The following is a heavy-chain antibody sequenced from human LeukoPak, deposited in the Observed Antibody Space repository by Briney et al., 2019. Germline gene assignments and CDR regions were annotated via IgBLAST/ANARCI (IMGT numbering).Heavy chain of an antibody. CDR3: ARDGTAAGLYFDL. J-gene: IGHJ4*01. CDR2: IRQDGGEK. D-gene: IGHD6-13*01. CDR1: GFIFTDYW. Sequence: PGGSLRLSCAVSGFIFTDYWMNWVRQAPGKGLEWVASIRQDGGEKSYVDSVKGRFTTSRDNTKSSLYLQINSLRAEDTAVYYCARDGTAAGLYFDLWGQGTLVTVSS. V-gene: IGHV3-7*01.